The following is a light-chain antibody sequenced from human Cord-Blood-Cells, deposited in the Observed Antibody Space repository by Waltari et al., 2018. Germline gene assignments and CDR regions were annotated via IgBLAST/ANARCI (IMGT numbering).Light chain of an antibody. Sequence: EIVMTQSPATLSVSPGERATLSCRASQSVSSNFAGYQQKPGQAPSHLIYCASTRATGSPASISGSGSGTEFTLTISSLQSEDFAVDYCQQYNNWPIFTFGPGTKVDIK. J-gene: IGKJ3*01. CDR1: QSVSSN. CDR2: CAS. CDR3: QQYNNWPIFT. V-gene: IGKV3-15*01.